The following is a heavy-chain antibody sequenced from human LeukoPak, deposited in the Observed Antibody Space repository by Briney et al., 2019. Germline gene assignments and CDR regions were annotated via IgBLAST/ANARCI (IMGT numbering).Heavy chain of an antibody. CDR1: GGSFSGYY. CDR2: ISGSGGGT. CDR3: ARDCITMIVVVANDAFDI. J-gene: IGHJ3*02. D-gene: IGHD3-22*01. V-gene: IGHV3-23*01. Sequence: ETLSLTCAVYGGSFSGYYWSWIRQPPGKGLEWVSTISGSGGGTYYADSVKGRFTISRDNPKNTLYLQMNSLRAEDTAVYYCARDCITMIVVVANDAFDIWGQGTMVTVSS.